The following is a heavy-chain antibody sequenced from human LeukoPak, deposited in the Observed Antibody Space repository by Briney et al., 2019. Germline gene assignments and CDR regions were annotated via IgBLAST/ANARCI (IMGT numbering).Heavy chain of an antibody. CDR1: GGSINSYY. Sequence: EPSETLSLTCTVSGGSINSYYWSRIRQPPGKGLEWIGYIYYSGSTNYNPSLKSRVTISVDTSKNQFSLKLSSVTAADTAVYYCARSAWAGYSSSWYFEPWGQGTLVTVSS. V-gene: IGHV4-59*08. D-gene: IGHD6-13*01. J-gene: IGHJ5*02. CDR3: ARSAWAGYSSSWYFEP. CDR2: IYYSGST.